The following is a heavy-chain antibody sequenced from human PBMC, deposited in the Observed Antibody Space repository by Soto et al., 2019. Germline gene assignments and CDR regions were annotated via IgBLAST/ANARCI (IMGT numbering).Heavy chain of an antibody. CDR3: AKDQGGIAVAAFDY. CDR1: GFTFSSYG. Sequence: GWSLRLSCAASGFTFSSYGMHWVRQAPGKGLEWVAVISYDGSNKYYADSVKGRFTISRDNSKNTLYLQMNSLRAEDTAVYYCAKDQGGIAVAAFDYWGQGTLVTVSS. J-gene: IGHJ4*02. D-gene: IGHD6-19*01. CDR2: ISYDGSNK. V-gene: IGHV3-30*18.